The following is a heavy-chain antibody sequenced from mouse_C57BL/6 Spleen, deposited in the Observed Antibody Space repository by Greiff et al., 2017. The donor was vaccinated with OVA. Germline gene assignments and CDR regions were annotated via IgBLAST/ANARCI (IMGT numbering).Heavy chain of an antibody. V-gene: IGHV1-69*01. CDR2: IDPSDSYT. CDR3: ARGWYKDYAMDY. D-gene: IGHD1-1*02. Sequence: VQLQQSGAELVMPGASVKLSCKASGYTFTSYWMHWVKQRPGQGLEWIGEIDPSDSYTNYNQKFKGKSTLTVDKSSSTAYMQLSSLTSEDSAVYYCARGWYKDYAMDYWGQGTSVTVSS. CDR1: GYTFTSYW. J-gene: IGHJ4*01.